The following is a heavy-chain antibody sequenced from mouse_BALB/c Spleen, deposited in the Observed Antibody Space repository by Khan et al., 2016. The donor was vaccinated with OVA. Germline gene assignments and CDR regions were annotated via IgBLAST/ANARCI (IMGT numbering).Heavy chain of an antibody. D-gene: IGHD1-1*01. CDR2: ISTGGHYT. V-gene: IGHV5-6*01. J-gene: IGHJ3*01. Sequence: EVELVESGGDLVKPGGSLKLSCAASGFTFSTYGMSWVRQTPDMRPEWVATISTGGHYTYYPASVQGRFTISRDNAKNTLYLQMSSLKSEDTAIFYCTRLAYYYNSEGFAYWGQGTLVTVSA. CDR1: GFTFSTYG. CDR3: TRLAYYYNSEGFAY.